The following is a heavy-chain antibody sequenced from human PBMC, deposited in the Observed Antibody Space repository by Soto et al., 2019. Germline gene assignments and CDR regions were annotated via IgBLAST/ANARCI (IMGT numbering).Heavy chain of an antibody. V-gene: IGHV1-46*01. Sequence: ASVKVSCKASGYTFPSYYMHWVRQAPGQGLEWMRIINPSGGSTSYAQRFQGRVTVTRDTSTSTVYMELSSLRSEDTAVYYCARGGLIVVVVATTPFGIWGQGTMVTVS. CDR3: ARGGLIVVVVATTPFGI. D-gene: IGHD2-15*01. CDR2: INPSGGST. J-gene: IGHJ3*02. CDR1: GYTFPSYY.